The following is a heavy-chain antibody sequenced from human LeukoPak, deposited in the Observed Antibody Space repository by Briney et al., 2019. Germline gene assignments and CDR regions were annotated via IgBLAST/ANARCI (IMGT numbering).Heavy chain of an antibody. CDR3: AKDPGASVSGFYMGV. CDR2: IWSDGNNR. J-gene: IGHJ6*03. D-gene: IGHD2-8*02. CDR1: EFTFRNYV. Sequence: GGSLRLSCAASEFTFRNYVMHWVRQATGKGLEWVSFIWSDGNNRFYADSVKGRFTISRDNSKNMLYLQMDTLRAEDTAVYYCAKDPGASVSGFYMGVWGKERTVIDSS. V-gene: IGHV3-30*02.